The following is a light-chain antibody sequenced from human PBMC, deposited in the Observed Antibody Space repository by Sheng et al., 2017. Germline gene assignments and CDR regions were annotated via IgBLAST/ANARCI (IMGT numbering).Light chain of an antibody. CDR2: GAS. CDR3: QQYSSAPPYT. Sequence: EIVLTQSPATLPLSPGERATLSCRASQSVSSYLAWYQQKPGQAPRLLIYGASNRATGIPARFSGSGSGTDFTLTISSLEPEDSAVYYCQQYSSAPPYTFGQGTKLEIK. J-gene: IGKJ2*01. CDR1: QSVSSY. V-gene: IGKV3-11*01.